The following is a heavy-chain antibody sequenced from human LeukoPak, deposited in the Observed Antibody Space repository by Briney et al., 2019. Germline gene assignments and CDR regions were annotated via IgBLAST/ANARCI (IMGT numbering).Heavy chain of an antibody. V-gene: IGHV4-59*08. Sequence: SETLSLTCTVSGGSISSYYWSWIRQPPGKGLEWIGYIYYSGSTNYNPSLKSRVTISVDTSKNQFSLKLSSVTAADTAVYYCARQGYYYDSSGLVVDYWGQGTLVTVSS. CDR2: IYYSGST. D-gene: IGHD3-22*01. CDR3: ARQGYYYDSSGLVVDY. CDR1: GGSISSYY. J-gene: IGHJ4*02.